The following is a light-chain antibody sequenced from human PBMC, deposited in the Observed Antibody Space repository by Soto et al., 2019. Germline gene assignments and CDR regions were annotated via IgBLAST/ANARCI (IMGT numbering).Light chain of an antibody. CDR3: QQCGSSPRT. J-gene: IGKJ1*01. Sequence: EVVLTQSPGTLSLSPGERATLSCRASQSVGSNSLAWYQQKPGQAPRLLIYGSSSRATGIPDRFSGSGSGTDFTLTVSRLEPEDFAVYYCQQCGSSPRTFGQGTKVDIK. CDR2: GSS. CDR1: QSVGSNS. V-gene: IGKV3-20*01.